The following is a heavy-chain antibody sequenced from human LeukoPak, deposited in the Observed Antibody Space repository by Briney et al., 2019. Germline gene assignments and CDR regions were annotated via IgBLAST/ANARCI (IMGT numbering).Heavy chain of an antibody. CDR1: GYTFSSYG. D-gene: IGHD3-10*01. CDR2: IKQDGSEK. J-gene: IGHJ4*02. CDR3: AKVAKYYYGSETYYFFEH. V-gene: IGHV3-7*01. Sequence: GASVKVSCKASGYTFSSYGMSWVRQAPGKGLEWVANIKQDGSEKNYVDSVKGRFTISRDNAKNSVDLQMNSLRVEDTAVYYCAKVAKYYYGSETYYFFEHWGQGTPVTASS.